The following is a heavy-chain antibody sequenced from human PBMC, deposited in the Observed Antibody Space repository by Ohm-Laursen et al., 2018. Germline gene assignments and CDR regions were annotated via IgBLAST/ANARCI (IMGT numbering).Heavy chain of an antibody. CDR3: ASTASGAAY. Sequence: SLRLSCSASGFTISNNYMNWVRQAPGKGLEWVSSISSSSSYIYYADSVKGRFTISRDNAKNSLYLQMNSLRAEDTAVYYCASTASGAAYWGQGTLVTVSS. V-gene: IGHV3-21*01. CDR2: ISSSSSYI. D-gene: IGHD2-15*01. CDR1: GFTISNNY. J-gene: IGHJ4*02.